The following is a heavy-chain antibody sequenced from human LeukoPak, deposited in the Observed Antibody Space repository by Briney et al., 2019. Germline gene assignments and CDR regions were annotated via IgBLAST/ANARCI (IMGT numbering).Heavy chain of an antibody. CDR3: ARVPVGYCSSTSCYASIQPSHEFDY. J-gene: IGHJ4*02. D-gene: IGHD2-2*01. V-gene: IGHV1-18*04. CDR1: GYTFTSYG. CDR2: ISAYNGNT. Sequence: ASVKVSCKASGYTFTSYGISWVRQAPGQGLEWMGWISAYNGNTNYAQKLQGRVTMTTDTSTSTAYMELRSLRSDDTAVYCCARVPVGYCSSTSCYASIQPSHEFDYWGQGTLVTVSS.